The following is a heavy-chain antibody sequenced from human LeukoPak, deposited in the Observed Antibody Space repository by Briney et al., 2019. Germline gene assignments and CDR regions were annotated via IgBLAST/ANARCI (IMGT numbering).Heavy chain of an antibody. CDR1: GNSFTSYW. J-gene: IGHJ4*02. CDR2: IDPSDSHT. CDR3: TSQRPIAVANFDY. Sequence: GESLKISCQGSGNSFTSYWISWVRQMPGKGLEWMGRIDPSDSHTDYSPSFQGHVTISTDKSINTASLQWSSLKDSATTMYYCTSQRPIAVANFDYWGQGTLVTVSS. V-gene: IGHV5-10-1*01. D-gene: IGHD6-19*01.